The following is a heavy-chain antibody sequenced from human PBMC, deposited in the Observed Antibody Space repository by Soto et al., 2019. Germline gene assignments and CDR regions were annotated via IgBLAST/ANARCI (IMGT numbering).Heavy chain of an antibody. Sequence: VQLVESGGGLVQPGESLRLSCVVSGFTFSDYHLDWVRQAPGKGLEWIGGTRVKGNTYNTQYAASVKGRFTILRDDSRNAMYLQMSSLKAEDTAVYYCARERRGSYEYWGQGTLVTVSS. CDR3: ARERRGSYEY. D-gene: IGHD1-26*01. CDR1: GFTFSDYH. J-gene: IGHJ4*02. V-gene: IGHV3-72*01. CDR2: TRVKGNTYNT.